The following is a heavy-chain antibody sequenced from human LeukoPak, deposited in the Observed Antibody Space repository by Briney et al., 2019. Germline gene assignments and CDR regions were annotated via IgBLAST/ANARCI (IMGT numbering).Heavy chain of an antibody. CDR2: ISSSSSYI. J-gene: IGHJ6*02. Sequence: GGSLRLSCAASGFTLSSYSMNWVRQAPGKGLEWVSSISSSSSYIYYADSVKGRFTISRDNAKNSLYLQMNSLRAEDTAVYYCARDSGNRRVDPYGMDVWGQGTTVTVSS. CDR1: GFTLSSYS. D-gene: IGHD2-2*01. CDR3: ARDSGNRRVDPYGMDV. V-gene: IGHV3-21*01.